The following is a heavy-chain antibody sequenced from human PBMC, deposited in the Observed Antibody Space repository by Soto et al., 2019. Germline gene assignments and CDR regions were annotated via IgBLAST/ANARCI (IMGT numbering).Heavy chain of an antibody. J-gene: IGHJ5*02. CDR1: GGSISSGDYY. Sequence: SETLSLTCTVSGGSISSGDYYWSWIRQPPGKGLEWIGYIYYSGSTYYNPSLKSRVTISVDTSKNQFSLKPSSVTAADTAVYYCARDGCSGSNCLNWFDPWGQGTLVTVSS. CDR3: ARDGCSGSNCLNWFDP. CDR2: IYYSGST. V-gene: IGHV4-30-4*01. D-gene: IGHD2-15*01.